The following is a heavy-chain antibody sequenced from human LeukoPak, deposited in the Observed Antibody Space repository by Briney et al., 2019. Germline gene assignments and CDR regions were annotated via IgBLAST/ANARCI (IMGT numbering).Heavy chain of an antibody. D-gene: IGHD3-22*01. CDR3: ATLWYYYDSSGYYYVLDY. V-gene: IGHV1-8*01. CDR2: MNPNSGNT. Sequence: ASVKVSCKASGYTFTSYDINWVRQATGQGLEWMGWMNPNSGNTGYAQKFQGRVTMTRNTSISTAYMELSSLRSEDTAVYYCATLWYYYDSSGYYYVLDYWGQGTLVTVSS. CDR1: GYTFTSYD. J-gene: IGHJ4*02.